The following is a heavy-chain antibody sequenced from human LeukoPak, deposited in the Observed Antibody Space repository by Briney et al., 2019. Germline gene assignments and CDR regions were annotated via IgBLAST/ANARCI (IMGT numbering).Heavy chain of an antibody. J-gene: IGHJ4*02. CDR3: VGTNYYDSSGFDY. CDR1: GGSISSGGYY. V-gene: IGHV4-31*03. Sequence: SETLSLTCTVSGGSISSGGYYWSWIRQHPGKGLEWIGYIYYSGSTYDNPSRKGRVTISVDTSNNQFSLKLSSVPAADTAVYYCVGTNYYDSSGFDYWGQGTLVTVSS. D-gene: IGHD3-22*01. CDR2: IYYSGST.